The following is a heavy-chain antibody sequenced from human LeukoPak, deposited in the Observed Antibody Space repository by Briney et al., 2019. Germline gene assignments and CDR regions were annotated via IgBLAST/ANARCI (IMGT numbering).Heavy chain of an antibody. CDR2: INPNSGGT. CDR1: GYTFTGYY. J-gene: IGHJ3*01. D-gene: IGHD2-2*01. V-gene: IGHV1-2*02. CDR3: ALLGTCTTTSCVSYDAFDS. Sequence: GASVKVSCKASGYTFTGYYMHWVRQAPGQGLEWMGWINPNSGGTNYAQKFQGRVTMTRDTSISTAYMDLSRLTSDDTAVYYCALLGTCTTTSCVSYDAFDSWGQGTMVTVSS.